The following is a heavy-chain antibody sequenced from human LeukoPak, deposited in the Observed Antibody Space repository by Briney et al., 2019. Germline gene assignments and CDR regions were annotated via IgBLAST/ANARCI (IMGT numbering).Heavy chain of an antibody. CDR2: ISYDGSNK. D-gene: IGHD3-10*01. J-gene: IGHJ3*02. CDR1: GFTFSSYA. CDR3: ASVYYGSDDALDI. Sequence: GGSLRLSCAASGFTFSSYAMHWVRQAPGKGLEWVAVISYDGSNKYYADSVKGRFTISRDNSKNTLYLQMNSLRAEDTAVYYCASVYYGSDDALDIWGQGTMVTVSS. V-gene: IGHV3-30-3*01.